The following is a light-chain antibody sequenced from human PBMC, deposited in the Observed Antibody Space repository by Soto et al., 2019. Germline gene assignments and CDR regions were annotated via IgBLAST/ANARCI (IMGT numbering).Light chain of an antibody. CDR2: GNT. Sequence: QSVLTQPPSVSGAPGQRVTISCTGSSSNIGAGYDVHWYHQLPGTAPKLLIYGNTNRPSGVPDRFSGSKSGTSASLAITGRQAEDEADYYCQSYDSSLSGVVFGGGTKLTVI. CDR1: SSNIGAGYD. V-gene: IGLV1-40*01. CDR3: QSYDSSLSGVV. J-gene: IGLJ2*01.